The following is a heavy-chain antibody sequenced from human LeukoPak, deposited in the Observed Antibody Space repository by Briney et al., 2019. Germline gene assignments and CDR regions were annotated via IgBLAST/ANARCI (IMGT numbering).Heavy chain of an antibody. CDR1: GGSISSYY. D-gene: IGHD2-2*01. CDR2: IYYSGST. CDR3: ASYCSSTSCHNWFDP. J-gene: IGHJ5*02. Sequence: SETLSLTCTVSGGSISSYYWSWIRQPPGKGLEWVGYIYYSGSTNYNPSLKSRVTISVDTSKNQFSLKLSSVTAADTAVYYCASYCSSTSCHNWFDPWGQGTLVTVSS. V-gene: IGHV4-59*01.